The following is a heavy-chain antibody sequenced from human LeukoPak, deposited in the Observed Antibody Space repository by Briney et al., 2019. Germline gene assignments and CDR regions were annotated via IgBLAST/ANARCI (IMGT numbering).Heavy chain of an antibody. J-gene: IGHJ4*02. V-gene: IGHV3-21*01. Sequence: PGGSLRLSCAASGFTFSSYSMNWVRQAPGKGLEWVSSIISSSSYIYYADSVKGRFTISRDNAKNSLYLQMNSLRAEDTAVYHCARELVVTLTFDYWGQGTLVTVSS. D-gene: IGHD6-6*01. CDR2: IISSSSYI. CDR3: ARELVVTLTFDY. CDR1: GFTFSSYS.